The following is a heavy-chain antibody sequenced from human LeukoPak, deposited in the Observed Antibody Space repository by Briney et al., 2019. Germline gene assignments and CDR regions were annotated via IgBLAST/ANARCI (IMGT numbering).Heavy chain of an antibody. J-gene: IGHJ4*02. CDR2: IYYSGTT. V-gene: IGHV4-31*03. CDR3: ARDRDSSTWYSYFDY. D-gene: IGHD6-13*01. Sequence: SQTLSLTCTVSGGSITSANYYWSWIRQHPGKGLEWIGYIYYSGTTYYNPSLKSRVTISVDTSKNQFSLKLSSVTAADTAVYYCARDRDSSTWYSYFDYWGQGTLVTVSS. CDR1: GGSITSANYY.